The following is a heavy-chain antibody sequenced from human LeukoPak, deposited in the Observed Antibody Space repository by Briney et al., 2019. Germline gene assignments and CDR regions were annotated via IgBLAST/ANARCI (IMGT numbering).Heavy chain of an antibody. V-gene: IGHV3-23*01. CDR1: GFTFSSSA. CDR3: AKGYYGSGSYGWFDY. D-gene: IGHD3-10*01. Sequence: QPGGSLRLSCAASGFTFSSSAMSWVRQAPGKGLEWVSTISGSGDRTYYADSVKGRFTISRDNSKNTLFLHMNSLRAEDTAVYSCAKGYYGSGSYGWFDYWGRGTLVTVSS. CDR2: ISGSGDRT. J-gene: IGHJ4*02.